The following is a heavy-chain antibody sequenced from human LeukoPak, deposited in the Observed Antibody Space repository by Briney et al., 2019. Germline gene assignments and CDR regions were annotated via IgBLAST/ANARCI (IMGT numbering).Heavy chain of an antibody. CDR1: GGSISSSSYY. CDR2: IYYSGST. CDR3: AREGTIAAAGLNWFDP. D-gene: IGHD6-13*01. J-gene: IGHJ5*02. V-gene: IGHV4-39*07. Sequence: SETLSLTCTVSGGSISSSSYYWGWIRQPPGKGLEWIGSIYYSGSTYYNPSPKSRVTISVDTSKNQFSLKLSSVTAADTAVYYCAREGTIAAAGLNWFDPWGQGTLVTVSS.